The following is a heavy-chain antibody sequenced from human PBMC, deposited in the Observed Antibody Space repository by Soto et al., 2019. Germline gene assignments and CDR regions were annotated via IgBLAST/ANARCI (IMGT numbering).Heavy chain of an antibody. CDR3: ARHVPQFYYDTSGYQIPQHYFDY. Sequence: SETLSLTCTVSGGSIYTSGYYWGWIRQPPGKGLEWIGSIYYSGSTYYNPSLKSRVTISVDTSKNQFSLKLSSVTAADTAVFYCARHVPQFYYDTSGYQIPQHYFDYWGQGTLDTVSS. CDR2: IYYSGST. CDR1: GGSIYTSGYY. D-gene: IGHD3-22*01. J-gene: IGHJ4*02. V-gene: IGHV4-39*01.